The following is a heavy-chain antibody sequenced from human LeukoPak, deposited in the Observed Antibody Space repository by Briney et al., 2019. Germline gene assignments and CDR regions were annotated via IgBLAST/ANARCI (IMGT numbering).Heavy chain of an antibody. CDR1: GFTVSSNY. D-gene: IGHD6-19*01. CDR2: LFSGGST. Sequence: GGSLRLSCAASGFTVSSNYMSWVRQAPGKRREWGSVLFSGGSTYYAGSVKGRFTSSKYNSTHTLYLQMNSLRAEDTAVYYCARAQWLGYFDYWGQGTLVTVSS. J-gene: IGHJ4*02. V-gene: IGHV3-53*01. CDR3: ARAQWLGYFDY.